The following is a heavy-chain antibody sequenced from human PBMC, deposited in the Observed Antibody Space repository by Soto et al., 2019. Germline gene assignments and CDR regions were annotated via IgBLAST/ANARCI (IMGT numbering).Heavy chain of an antibody. CDR2: IYSTGTT. V-gene: IGHV3-53*01. D-gene: IGHD3-10*01. CDR1: GFTVGNHY. Sequence: EVQLVESGGGLIQPGGSLKLSCAASGFTVGNHYMSWVRQAPGKGLEWVTLIYSTGTTKYADSVKGRFTVSRDNAKNTLYLQMNSLRAEDTDVYYCAKDGRGSGSHYNSFGYWGQGTLVTVSS. J-gene: IGHJ4*02. CDR3: AKDGRGSGSHYNSFGY.